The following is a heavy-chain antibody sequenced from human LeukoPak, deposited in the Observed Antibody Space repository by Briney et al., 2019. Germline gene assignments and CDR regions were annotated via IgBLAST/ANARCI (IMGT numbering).Heavy chain of an antibody. J-gene: IGHJ6*03. D-gene: IGHD6-19*01. CDR3: ARDKAVAGTKDYYYYYMDV. Sequence: PSVTLSLTCTVSGGSISSGSYYWSWIRQPAGKGLEWIGRIYTSGSTNYNPSLKSRVTISVDTSKNQFSLKLSSVTAADTAVYYCARDKAVAGTKDYYYYYMDVWGKGTTVTISS. CDR1: GGSISSGSYY. CDR2: IYTSGST. V-gene: IGHV4-61*02.